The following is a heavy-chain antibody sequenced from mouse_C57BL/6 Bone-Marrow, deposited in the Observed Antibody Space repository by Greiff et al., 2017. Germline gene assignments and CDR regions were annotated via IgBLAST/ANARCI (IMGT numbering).Heavy chain of an antibody. Sequence: QVQLQQSGAELMKPGASVKISCKATGYTFTGYWIEWVKQRHGHGLEWIGEILPGSGSTNYNEKFKGKATFTADTSSNTAYMQLSSLTTEDSAVYYWARRRLRLRRAWFAYWGQGTLVTVSA. D-gene: IGHD3-2*02. J-gene: IGHJ3*01. V-gene: IGHV1-9*01. CDR1: GYTFTGYW. CDR2: ILPGSGST. CDR3: ARRRLRLRRAWFAY.